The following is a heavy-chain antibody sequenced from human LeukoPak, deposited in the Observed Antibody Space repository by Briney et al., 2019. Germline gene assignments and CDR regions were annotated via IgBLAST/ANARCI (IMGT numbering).Heavy chain of an antibody. V-gene: IGHV4-39*07. Sequence: PSETLSLTRTVSGGSISSSSYYWGWIRQPPGKGLEWIGSIYYSGSTYYNPSLKSRVTISVDTSKNQFSLKLSSVTAADTAVYYCARDNSVRDEAWWFNPWGQGTLVTVSS. CDR3: ARDNSVRDEAWWFNP. J-gene: IGHJ5*02. D-gene: IGHD5-24*01. CDR2: IYYSGST. CDR1: GGSISSSSYY.